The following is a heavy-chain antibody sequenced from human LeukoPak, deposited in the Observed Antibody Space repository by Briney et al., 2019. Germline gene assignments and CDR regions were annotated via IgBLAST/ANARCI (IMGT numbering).Heavy chain of an antibody. Sequence: SETLSLTCSVSGGSISSLHWSWIRQPPGKGLEWIGYIYYTGSTNYNPSLKSRVTMFVDMSKNQFSLRLSSVTAADTAVYYCARHRAYSSSSPFDYWGQGTLVTVSS. D-gene: IGHD6-6*01. CDR3: ARHRAYSSSSPFDY. J-gene: IGHJ4*02. CDR1: GGSISSLH. CDR2: IYYTGST. V-gene: IGHV4-59*08.